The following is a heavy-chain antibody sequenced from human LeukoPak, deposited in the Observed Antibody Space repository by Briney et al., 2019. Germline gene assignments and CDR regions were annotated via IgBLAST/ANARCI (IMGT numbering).Heavy chain of an antibody. D-gene: IGHD2-8*02. V-gene: IGHV3-30*18. J-gene: IGHJ4*02. CDR3: AKSLASIAWCGDY. CDR1: GFTFSSYG. Sequence: PGGSLRLSCAASGFTFSSYGMHWVRQAAGKGLEWVAVISYDGSNKYYADSVKGRFTISRDNSKNPLYLQMNSLRAEDTAVYYCAKSLASIAWCGDYWGQGTLVTVSS. CDR2: ISYDGSNK.